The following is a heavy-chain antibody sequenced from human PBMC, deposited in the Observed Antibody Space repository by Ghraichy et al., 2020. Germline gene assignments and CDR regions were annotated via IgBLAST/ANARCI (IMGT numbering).Heavy chain of an antibody. J-gene: IGHJ6*02. D-gene: IGHD3-10*01. CDR1: GFTFSSYA. CDR2: ISGSGGST. V-gene: IGHV3-23*01. Sequence: GGSLRLSCAASGFTFSSYAMSWVRQAPGKGLEWVSAISGSGGSTYYADSVKGRFTISRDNSKNTLYLQMNSLRAEDTAVYYCAKGSPVSLYYYYGMDVWGQGTTVTVSS. CDR3: AKGSPVSLYYYYGMDV.